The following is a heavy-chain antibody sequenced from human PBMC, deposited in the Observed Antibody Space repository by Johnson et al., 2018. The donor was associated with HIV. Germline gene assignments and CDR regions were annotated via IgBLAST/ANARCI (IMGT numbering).Heavy chain of an antibody. CDR1: GFTFSSYA. CDR3: ARDQWLAPSGAFDI. V-gene: IGHV3-30*04. CDR2: ISYDGSNK. D-gene: IGHD6-19*01. Sequence: VQLVESGGGVVQPGRSLRLSCAASGFTFSSYAMHWVRQAPGKGLEWVAVISYDGSNKYYADSVKGRFTISRDNSKNTLYLQMNSLRAEDTAVYYCARDQWLAPSGAFDIWGQGTMVTVSS. J-gene: IGHJ3*02.